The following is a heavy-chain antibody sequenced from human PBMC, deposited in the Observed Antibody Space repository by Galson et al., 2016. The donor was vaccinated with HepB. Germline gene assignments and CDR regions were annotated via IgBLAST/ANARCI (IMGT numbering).Heavy chain of an antibody. CDR1: GFTFSTAW. Sequence: SLRLSCAGSGFTFSTAWMSWVRQAPGKGLEWVGRIKSKADGGTTDYAAPVKGKFTISRDDSKNTMYLQMNSLKTEDTAVYYCTTWAPRRGAKSDYWGHGTRVTVAS. J-gene: IGHJ4*01. D-gene: IGHD5-24*01. CDR2: IKSKADGGTT. CDR3: TTWAPRRGAKSDY. V-gene: IGHV3-15*01.